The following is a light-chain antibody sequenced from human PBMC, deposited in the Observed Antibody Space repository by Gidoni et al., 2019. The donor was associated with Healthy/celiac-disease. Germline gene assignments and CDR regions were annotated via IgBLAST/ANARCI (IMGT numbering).Light chain of an antibody. Sequence: DIQMTPSPSTPSPSLAGPVRVLVAGWPGISRNQGKPPKLLIYKASSLESGVPSKFSGSGSGTEFTLTISSLQPDDFATYYCQQYNSYITFGPGTKVDIK. CDR1: RVLVAG. CDR2: KAS. V-gene: IGKV1-5*03. J-gene: IGKJ3*01. CDR3: QQYNSYIT.